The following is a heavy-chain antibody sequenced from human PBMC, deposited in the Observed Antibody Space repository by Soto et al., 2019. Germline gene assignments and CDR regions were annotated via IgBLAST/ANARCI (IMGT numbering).Heavy chain of an antibody. Sequence: QVQLVESGGGVVQPGRSLRLSCAASGFTFKSYGMHWVRQAPGKGLEWVALISYDGTNEYYADSVKGRFTISRDNSKNTLYLEMNSLRREDTAVYYCAKLEVSKIGYWGQGTLVTVSS. D-gene: IGHD2-8*02. CDR3: AKLEVSKIGY. J-gene: IGHJ4*02. CDR2: ISYDGTNE. V-gene: IGHV3-30*18. CDR1: GFTFKSYG.